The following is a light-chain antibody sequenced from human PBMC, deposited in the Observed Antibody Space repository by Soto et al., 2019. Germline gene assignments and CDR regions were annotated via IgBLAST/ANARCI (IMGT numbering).Light chain of an antibody. Sequence: MTQSPGTLSVSPGERVTLSCRASQSVRSKLVWYQRKPGQAPRLLIYDASTRATGMPDRFSGSGSGTEFTLTISSLQSEDFAVYYCQQYNNWPWTFGQGTKVEIK. CDR2: DAS. V-gene: IGKV3-15*01. J-gene: IGKJ1*01. CDR3: QQYNNWPWT. CDR1: QSVRSK.